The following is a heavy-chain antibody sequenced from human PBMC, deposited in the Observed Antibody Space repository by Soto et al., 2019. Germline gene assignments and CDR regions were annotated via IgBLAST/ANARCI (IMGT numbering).Heavy chain of an antibody. Sequence: GASVKVSCKTSGGTFSNDIITWVRQAPGQGLEWMGRIIPLLDTTNYAQKLQGRVTMTTDTSTSTAYMELRSLRSDDTAVYYCAREPVAGIWFDPWGQGTLVTVSS. CDR3: AREPVAGIWFDP. CDR1: GGTFSNDI. D-gene: IGHD6-19*01. CDR2: IIPLLDTT. V-gene: IGHV1-69*08. J-gene: IGHJ5*02.